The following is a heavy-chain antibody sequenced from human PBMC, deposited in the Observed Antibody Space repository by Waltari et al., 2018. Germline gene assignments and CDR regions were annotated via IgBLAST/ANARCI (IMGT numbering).Heavy chain of an antibody. V-gene: IGHV4-59*01. CDR3: ARVSDFDWSSYYFDY. D-gene: IGHD3-9*01. J-gene: IGHJ4*02. CDR1: GGSISSYY. CDR2: IYYSGST. Sequence: QVQLQESGPGLVKPSETLSLTCTVSGGSISSYYWSWIRQPPGKGLEWIGYIYYSGSTNYNPPLKSRVTISVDTSKNQFSLKLSSVTAADTAVYYCARVSDFDWSSYYFDYWGQGTLVTVSS.